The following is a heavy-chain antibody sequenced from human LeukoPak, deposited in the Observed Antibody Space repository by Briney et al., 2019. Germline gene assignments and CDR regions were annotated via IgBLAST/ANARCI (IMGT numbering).Heavy chain of an antibody. D-gene: IGHD1-26*01. Sequence: PSETLSLTCAVSGGSISNNYWSWIRQSPGKGLEWIGYIYSSGSTEYNPSLKSRVTLSVDTSKNQFSLKLSSVTAADTAVYYCARHGLKLVGASTIYFDNWGQGTLVTVSS. V-gene: IGHV4-59*08. CDR2: IYSSGST. CDR1: GGSISNNY. CDR3: ARHGLKLVGASTIYFDN. J-gene: IGHJ4*02.